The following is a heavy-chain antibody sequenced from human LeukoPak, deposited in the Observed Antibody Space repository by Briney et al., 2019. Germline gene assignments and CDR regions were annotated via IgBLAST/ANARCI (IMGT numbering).Heavy chain of an antibody. Sequence: SETLSLTCAVYGGSFSGYYWSWIRQPPGKGLEWIGEINHSGSTNYNPSLKSRVTISVDTSKNQFSLKLSSVIAADTAVYYCTSQTVARWFDPWGQGTLVTVSS. CDR1: GGSFSGYY. V-gene: IGHV4-34*01. D-gene: IGHD1-14*01. J-gene: IGHJ5*02. CDR3: TSQTVARWFDP. CDR2: INHSGST.